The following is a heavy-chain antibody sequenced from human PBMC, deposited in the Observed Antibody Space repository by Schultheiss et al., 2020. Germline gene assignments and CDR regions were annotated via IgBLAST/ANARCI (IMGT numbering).Heavy chain of an antibody. V-gene: IGHV3-30*03. CDR2: ISYDGSNK. CDR1: GFTFSSYG. J-gene: IGHJ4*02. Sequence: GGSLRLSCAASGFTFSSYGMHWVRQAPGKGLEWVAVISYDGSNKYYADSVKGRFTISRDNSKNTLYLQMNSLRAEDTAVYYCARGEKDDFWSRFDYWGQGTLVTVSS. D-gene: IGHD3-3*01. CDR3: ARGEKDDFWSRFDY.